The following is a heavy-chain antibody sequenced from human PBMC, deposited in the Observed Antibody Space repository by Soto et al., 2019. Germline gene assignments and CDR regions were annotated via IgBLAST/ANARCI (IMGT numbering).Heavy chain of an antibody. CDR1: GGSISSSSYY. CDR3: ARGNSPYDILTGCGRETWFDP. J-gene: IGHJ5*02. V-gene: IGHV4-39*07. D-gene: IGHD3-9*01. CDR2: IYYSGTT. Sequence: SETLSLTCTVSGGSISSSSYYWGWIRQPPGKGLEWIGSIYYSGTTYYNPSLKSRVTISVDTSKNQFSLKLSSVTAADPAVYYCARGNSPYDILTGCGRETWFDPWGQGTLVTVS.